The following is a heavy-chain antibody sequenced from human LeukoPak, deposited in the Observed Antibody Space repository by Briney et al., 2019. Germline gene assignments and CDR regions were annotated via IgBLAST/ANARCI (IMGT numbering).Heavy chain of an antibody. CDR2: IYYSGST. Sequence: SETLSLTCTVSGGSISSYYWSWTRQPPGKGLEWIGYIYYSGSTNYNPSLKSRVTISVDTSKNQFSLKLSSVTAADTAVYYCARDLGNNFDYWGQGTLVTVSS. CDR3: ARDLGNNFDY. D-gene: IGHD1-26*01. V-gene: IGHV4-59*01. J-gene: IGHJ4*02. CDR1: GGSISSYY.